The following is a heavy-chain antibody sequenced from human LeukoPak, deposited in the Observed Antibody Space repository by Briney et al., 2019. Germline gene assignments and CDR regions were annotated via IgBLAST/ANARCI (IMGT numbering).Heavy chain of an antibody. CDR3: TRDSGTYNWFDP. CDR2: IDKKDKGYATAT. CDR1: GFTFSGSS. Sequence: GGSLRLSCAASGFTFSGSSIHWVRQSSGKGLEWVGQIDKKDKGYATATAYAASVKGRFTISRDDSINTAYLQMKSLKTEDTALYYCTRDSGTYNWFDPWGQGTLVTVSS. J-gene: IGHJ5*02. D-gene: IGHD1-26*01. V-gene: IGHV3-73*01.